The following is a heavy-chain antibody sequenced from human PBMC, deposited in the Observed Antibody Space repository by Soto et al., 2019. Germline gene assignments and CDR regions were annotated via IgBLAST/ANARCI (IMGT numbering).Heavy chain of an antibody. Sequence: ASVKVSCKASGYTFTSYDINWVRQATGQGLEWMGWMNPNSGNTGYAQKFQGRVTMTRNTSISTAYMELSSLRSEDTAVYYCARGGEYRGYDPPGYWGQGTLVTVSS. D-gene: IGHD5-12*01. J-gene: IGHJ4*02. CDR3: ARGGEYRGYDPPGY. CDR1: GYTFTSYD. CDR2: MNPNSGNT. V-gene: IGHV1-8*01.